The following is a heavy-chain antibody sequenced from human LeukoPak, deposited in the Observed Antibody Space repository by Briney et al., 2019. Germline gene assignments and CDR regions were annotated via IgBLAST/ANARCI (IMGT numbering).Heavy chain of an antibody. V-gene: IGHV3-21*01. CDR1: GLPFSSYS. D-gene: IGHD2-15*01. CDR3: ARVGCSGGTCYDY. CDR2: ISSGSNYI. Sequence: GGPLRFSCEASGLPFSSYSMSWVGRAPGKGLEGVSFISSGSNYIYYTDSVKGRFTISRDNAKNSLYLQMNSLRVEDTAICYCARVGCSGGTCYDYWGQGTLVTVSS. J-gene: IGHJ4*02.